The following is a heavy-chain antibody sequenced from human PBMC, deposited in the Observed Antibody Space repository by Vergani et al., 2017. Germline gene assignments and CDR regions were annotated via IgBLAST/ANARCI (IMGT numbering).Heavy chain of an antibody. CDR1: GYTLTELS. CDR2: FDPEDGET. J-gene: IGHJ3*02. D-gene: IGHD2-2*01. V-gene: IGHV1-24*01. Sequence: QVQLVQSGAEVKKPGASVKVSCKVSGYTLTELSMHWVRQAPGKGLEWMGGFDPEDGETIYAQKFQGRVTMTEYTSTDKAYMELSSLRSEDTAVYYCALGIVVVPAAPPGADAFDIWGQGTMVTVSS. CDR3: ALGIVVVPAAPPGADAFDI.